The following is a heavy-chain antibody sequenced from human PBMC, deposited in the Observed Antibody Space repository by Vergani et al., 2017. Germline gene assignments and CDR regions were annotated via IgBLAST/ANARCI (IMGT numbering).Heavy chain of an antibody. D-gene: IGHD1-26*01. CDR2: IYYSGST. CDR3: AREWELLRRGPVHAFDI. V-gene: IGHV4-39*02. CDR1: GGSISSSSYY. Sequence: QLQLQESGPGLVKPSETLSLTCTVSGGSISSSSYYWGWIRQPPGKGLEWIGSIYYSGSTYYNPSLKSRVTISVDTSKNQFSLKLSSVTAADTAVYYGAREWELLRRGPVHAFDIWGQGTMVTVSS. J-gene: IGHJ3*02.